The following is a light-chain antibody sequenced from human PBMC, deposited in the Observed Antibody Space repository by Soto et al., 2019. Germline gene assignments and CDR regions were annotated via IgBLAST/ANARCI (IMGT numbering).Light chain of an antibody. CDR1: QSISSY. CDR3: QQSYSTLWT. V-gene: IGKV1-39*01. J-gene: IGKJ1*01. CDR2: AAS. Sequence: DIQMTQSPSSLSASVGDRVTITCRSSQSISSYLNWYPQKPRKAPKLLIYAASSLQSGVPSRFSGSGSGTDFTLTISSLQPEDFATYYCQQSYSTLWTFGQGTKVDIK.